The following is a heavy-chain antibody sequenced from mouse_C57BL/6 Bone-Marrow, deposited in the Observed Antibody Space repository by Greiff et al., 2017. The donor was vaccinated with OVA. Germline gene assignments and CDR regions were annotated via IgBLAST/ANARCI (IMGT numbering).Heavy chain of an antibody. D-gene: IGHD2-12*01. CDR1: GYTFTSYW. CDR2: IDPSDSYT. CDR3: ARGDDKV. V-gene: IGHV1-59*01. J-gene: IGHJ1*03. Sequence: VQLQQPGAELVRPGTSVKLSCKASGYTFTSYWMHWVKQRPGQGLEWIGVIDPSDSYTNYNQKFKGKATLTVDTSSSTAYMQLSSLTSEDSAVYYCARGDDKVWGTGTTVTVSS.